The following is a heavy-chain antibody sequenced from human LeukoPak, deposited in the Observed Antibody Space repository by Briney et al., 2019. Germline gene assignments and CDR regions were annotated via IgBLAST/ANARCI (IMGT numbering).Heavy chain of an antibody. CDR1: GGSISSGDYY. J-gene: IGHJ3*02. D-gene: IGHD6-19*01. CDR3: ARERTAVAGTQHAFDI. Sequence: SQTLSLTCTVSGGSISSGDYYWSWIRQPPGKGLEWIGYIYYSGSTYYDPSLKSRVTISVDTSKNQFSLKLSPVTAADTAVYYCARERTAVAGTQHAFDIWGQGTMVTVSS. V-gene: IGHV4-30-4*08. CDR2: IYYSGST.